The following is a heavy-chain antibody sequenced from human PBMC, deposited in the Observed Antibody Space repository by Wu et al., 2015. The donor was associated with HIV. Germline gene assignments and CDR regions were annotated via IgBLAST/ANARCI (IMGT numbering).Heavy chain of an antibody. Sequence: QVHLVQSGADVKKPGSSVKISCKASGNTFNAINWVRQAPGQGLEWMGGIIPLFGTRDYAQVFQGRLTITTDESTSTAYMTLTSLTSDDTAVYYCATPRSPGFSSAWPTYFDYWGQGTLITVST. CDR2: IIPLFGTR. CDR1: GNTFNA. CDR3: ATPRSPGFSSAWPTYFDY. D-gene: IGHD6-19*01. V-gene: IGHV1-69*01. J-gene: IGHJ4*02.